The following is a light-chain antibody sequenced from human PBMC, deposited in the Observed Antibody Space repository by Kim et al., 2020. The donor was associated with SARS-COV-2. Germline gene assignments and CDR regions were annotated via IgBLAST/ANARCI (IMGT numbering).Light chain of an antibody. J-gene: IGLJ2*01. V-gene: IGLV3-21*04. Sequence: PGRPARITWGGNNIRTYSVHWYQRKPGQAPVLVISNDRARPSGIPERFSASNSGNTATLTITRVEAGDEADYYCQVWDNSRDHVVFGGGTQLTVL. CDR3: QVWDNSRDHVV. CDR2: NDR. CDR1: NIRTYS.